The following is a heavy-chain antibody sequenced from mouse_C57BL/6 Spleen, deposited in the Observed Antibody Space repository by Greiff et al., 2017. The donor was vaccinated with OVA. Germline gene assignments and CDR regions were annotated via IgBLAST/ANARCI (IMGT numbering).Heavy chain of an antibody. V-gene: IGHV1-69*01. CDR1: GYTFTSYW. CDR2: IDPSGSYT. D-gene: IGHD2-3*01. J-gene: IGHJ1*03. Sequence: QVQLQQPGAELVMPGASVKLSCKASGYTFTSYWMHWVKQRPGQGLEWIGEIDPSGSYTNYNQKFKGKSTLTADKSSSTAYMKLSSLTSEDSAVYYCAGRAMMFDWCCDDWGKGTMVTVSA. CDR3: AGRAMMFDWCCDD.